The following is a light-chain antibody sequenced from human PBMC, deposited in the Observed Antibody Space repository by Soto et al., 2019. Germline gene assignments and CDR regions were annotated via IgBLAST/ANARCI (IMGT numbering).Light chain of an antibody. CDR1: SSDVGGYNY. J-gene: IGLJ1*01. V-gene: IGLV2-8*01. CDR3: SSYAGSNNYV. CDR2: EVS. Sequence: QSALSQPPSASGSPGQSVTISCTGTSSDVGGYNYVSWYQQHPGKGPKLMIYEVSKRPSGVPDRFSGSRSGNTASLTVSGLQAEDEADYFCSSYAGSNNYVFGTATKLTVL.